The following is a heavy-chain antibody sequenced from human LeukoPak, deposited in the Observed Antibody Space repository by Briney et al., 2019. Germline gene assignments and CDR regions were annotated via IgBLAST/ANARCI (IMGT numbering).Heavy chain of an antibody. CDR3: ARGSQGVWFGEYDY. J-gene: IGHJ4*02. D-gene: IGHD3-10*01. Sequence: PGGSLRLSCAASGFTFNTYAMSWVRQAPGKGLEWVSGISASGGSTYYADSVKGRFTISRDNSKNTLYLQMNSLRAEDTAVYYCARGSQGVWFGEYDYWGQGTRVTVSS. CDR2: ISASGGST. CDR1: GFTFNTYA. V-gene: IGHV3-23*01.